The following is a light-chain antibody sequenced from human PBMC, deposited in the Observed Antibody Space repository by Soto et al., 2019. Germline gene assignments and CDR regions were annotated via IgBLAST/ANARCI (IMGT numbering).Light chain of an antibody. J-gene: IGKJ1*01. CDR2: CAS. CDR3: QQYNTLPGT. CDR1: QSISSS. Sequence: EIVMTRSPATLSVSPGERATLSCRASQSISSSLDWYQQKPGQATRLLIYCASTRANAIPARFSGSGSGTQFILTISSLQPEDFGTYLSQQYNTLPGTFGKGTKVEIK. V-gene: IGKV3-15*01.